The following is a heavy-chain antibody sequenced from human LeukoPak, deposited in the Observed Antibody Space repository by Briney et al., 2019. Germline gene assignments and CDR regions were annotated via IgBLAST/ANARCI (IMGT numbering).Heavy chain of an antibody. CDR2: ISAYNGDT. Sequence: ASVKVSCKASGYTFTGYYMHWVRQAPGQGLEWMGWISAYNGDTNYAQKLQGRVTMTTDTSTSTAYMELRSLRSDDTAVYYCARDNGYSNNYYYYGMDVWGQGTTVTVSS. CDR1: GYTFTGYY. J-gene: IGHJ6*02. CDR3: ARDNGYSNNYYYYGMDV. V-gene: IGHV1-18*04. D-gene: IGHD4-11*01.